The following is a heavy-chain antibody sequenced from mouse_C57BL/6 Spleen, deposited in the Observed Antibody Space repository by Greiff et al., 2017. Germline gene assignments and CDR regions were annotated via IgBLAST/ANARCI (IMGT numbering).Heavy chain of an antibody. CDR3: ARNGYYDYFDY. CDR2: INPSSGYT. Sequence: VKLQESGAELARPGASVKMSCKASGYTFTSYTMHWVKQRPGQGLEWIGYINPSSGYTKYNQKCKDKATLTADKSSSTAYMQLSSLTSEDSAVYYCARNGYYDYFDYWGQGTTLTVSS. J-gene: IGHJ2*01. D-gene: IGHD2-3*01. CDR1: GYTFTSYT. V-gene: IGHV1-4*01.